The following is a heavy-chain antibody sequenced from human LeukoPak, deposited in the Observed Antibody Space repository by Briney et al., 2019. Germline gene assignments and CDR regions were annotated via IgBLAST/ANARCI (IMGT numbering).Heavy chain of an antibody. V-gene: IGHV4-59*08. CDR3: ARHWETSSWYVDY. Sequence: SDTLSLTCTVSGGPITNYYWSWIRQPPGKGLEWIGYMYYSGGTNYNPSLKSRVTISADTSKNQFSLKLSSVTAADTAVYYCARHWETSSWYVDYWGQGTLGTVSS. J-gene: IGHJ4*02. CDR1: GGPITNYY. CDR2: MYYSGGT. D-gene: IGHD6-13*01.